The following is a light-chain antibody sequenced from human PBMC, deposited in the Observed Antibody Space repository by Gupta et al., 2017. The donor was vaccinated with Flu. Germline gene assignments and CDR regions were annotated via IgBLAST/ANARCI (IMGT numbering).Light chain of an antibody. V-gene: IGKV3-11*01. CDR1: QSVSSY. CDR3: QQCSNWGGT. J-gene: IGKJ3*01. CDR2: DAS. Sequence: DIVLTQSPATPSLSPGDRATLSCRASQSVSSYLAWYQQKPGQAPRLLIYDASDRATGIPARFSGSGSGTDYTVTIGGLGREDFAVYYCQQCSNWGGTFGPGTKVEIK.